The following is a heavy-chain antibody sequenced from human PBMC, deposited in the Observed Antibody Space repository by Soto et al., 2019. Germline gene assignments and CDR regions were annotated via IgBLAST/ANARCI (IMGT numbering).Heavy chain of an antibody. CDR3: ARDPFPLYGYPAYYFDY. V-gene: IGHV1-3*01. Sequence: GASVKVSCKASGYTFTSYAMHWVRQAPGQRLEWMGWINAGNGNTKYSQKFQGRVTITRDTSASTAYMELSSLRSEDTAVYYCARDPFPLYGYPAYYFDYWGQGTQVTVSS. D-gene: IGHD5-18*01. CDR1: GYTFTSYA. CDR2: INAGNGNT. J-gene: IGHJ4*02.